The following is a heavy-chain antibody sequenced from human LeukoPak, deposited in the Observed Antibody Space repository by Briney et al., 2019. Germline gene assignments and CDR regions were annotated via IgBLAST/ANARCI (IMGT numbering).Heavy chain of an antibody. J-gene: IGHJ3*01. CDR3: VRDQYCASSSCPGAFDL. Sequence: GGYLRLSCAASGFTFYYDWMSWVRQAPGKGLECVGRIKSKTDGGTTEYTAPVKGRFTTSRDDSRNTLYLQMSSLKTEDTAVYYCVRDQYCASSSCPGAFDLWGQGTVVTVSS. CDR2: IKSKTDGGTT. CDR1: GFTFYYDW. D-gene: IGHD2-2*01. V-gene: IGHV3-15*01.